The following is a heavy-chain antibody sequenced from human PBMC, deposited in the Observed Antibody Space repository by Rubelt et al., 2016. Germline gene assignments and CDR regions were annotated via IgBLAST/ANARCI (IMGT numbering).Heavy chain of an antibody. Sequence: QVQLVQSGAEVKKPGSSVKVSCKASGGTFSSYAISWVRQAPGQGLEWMGGIIPIFGTANYAQKFQGRVSITADKSTSTAYMELGSLRAEETAVYYCARDRIVGAPSPLGYWGQGTLVTVSS. V-gene: IGHV1-69*06. CDR1: GGTFSSYA. CDR2: IIPIFGTA. CDR3: ARDRIVGAPSPLGY. J-gene: IGHJ4*02. D-gene: IGHD1-26*01.